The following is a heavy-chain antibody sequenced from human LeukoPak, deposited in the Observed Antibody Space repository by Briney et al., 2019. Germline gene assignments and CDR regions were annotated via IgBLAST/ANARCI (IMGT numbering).Heavy chain of an antibody. CDR2: ISGSGGST. Sequence: GGSLRLSCAASGFTFGSYAMSWVRQAPGKGLEWVSAISGSGGSTYYADSVKGRFTISRDNSKNTLYLQMNSLRAEDTAVYYCAKDAPPYGYCSGGSCYSFTLSPAYGMDVWGQGTTVTVSS. V-gene: IGHV3-23*01. D-gene: IGHD2-15*01. CDR1: GFTFGSYA. CDR3: AKDAPPYGYCSGGSCYSFTLSPAYGMDV. J-gene: IGHJ6*02.